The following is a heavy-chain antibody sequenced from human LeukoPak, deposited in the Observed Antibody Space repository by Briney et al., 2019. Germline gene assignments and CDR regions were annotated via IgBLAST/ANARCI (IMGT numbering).Heavy chain of an antibody. V-gene: IGHV4-61*02. CDR3: ARDGGGNRNFDY. Sequence: SQTLSLTCTVSGGSISSGSYYWSWIRQPAGKGLEWIGRIYTSGSTNYNPSLKSRVTLSQDTSKNQVYLRLTSVTAADTAVYYCARDGGGNRNFDYWGQGTLVTVSS. J-gene: IGHJ4*02. D-gene: IGHD4-23*01. CDR2: IYTSGST. CDR1: GGSISSGSYY.